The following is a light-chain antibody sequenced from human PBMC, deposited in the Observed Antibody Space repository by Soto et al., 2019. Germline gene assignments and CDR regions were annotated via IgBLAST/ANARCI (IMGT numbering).Light chain of an antibody. Sequence: EIVLTQSPATLSLSPGERATLSCRASQSISYFVAWNQQKPGQAPRLLIYDASKRATGIPARFSGSGSGTDFTLTISSLEPEAFALYYCQQRSNWPLTFGPGTKVDIK. CDR2: DAS. CDR3: QQRSNWPLT. CDR1: QSISYF. V-gene: IGKV3-11*01. J-gene: IGKJ3*01.